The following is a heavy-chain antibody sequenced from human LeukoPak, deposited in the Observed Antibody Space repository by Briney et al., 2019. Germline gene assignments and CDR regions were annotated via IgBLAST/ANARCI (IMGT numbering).Heavy chain of an antibody. V-gene: IGHV3-21*01. CDR3: ARGLGMGVPFDY. CDR2: ISSSSSYI. CDR1: GFTFSSYS. Sequence: PGGSLRLSCAASGFTFSSYSMNWVRQAPGKGLEWVSSISSSSSYIYYADSVKGRFTISRDNAKNSLYLQMNSLRAEGTAVYYCARGLGMGVPFDYWGQGTLVTVSS. D-gene: IGHD3-3*01. J-gene: IGHJ4*02.